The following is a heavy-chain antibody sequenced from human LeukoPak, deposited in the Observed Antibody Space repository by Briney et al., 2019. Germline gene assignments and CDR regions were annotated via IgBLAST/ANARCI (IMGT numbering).Heavy chain of an antibody. CDR2: ISYDGSNK. J-gene: IGHJ4*02. D-gene: IGHD3-10*01. Sequence: GGSLRLSCAASGFTFSSYWMSWVRQAPGKGLEWVAVISYDGSNKYYADSVKGRFTISRDNSKNMLYLQMNSLRAEDTAVYYCAKDQVLWFGELLDYWGQGTLVTVSS. V-gene: IGHV3-30*18. CDR3: AKDQVLWFGELLDY. CDR1: GFTFSSYW.